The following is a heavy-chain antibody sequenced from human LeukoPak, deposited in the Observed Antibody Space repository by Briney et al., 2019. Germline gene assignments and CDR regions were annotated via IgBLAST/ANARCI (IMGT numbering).Heavy chain of an antibody. CDR1: GFTFSSYW. J-gene: IGHJ4*02. Sequence: PGGSLRLSCAASGFTFSSYWMHWVRQAPGKGLVWVSRINSDGSSTRYADSVKGRFTISRDKAKNTLYLQMNSLRAEDTAVYYCARGVGATHFDYWGQGTLVTVSS. CDR3: ARGVGATHFDY. V-gene: IGHV3-74*01. CDR2: INSDGSST. D-gene: IGHD1-26*01.